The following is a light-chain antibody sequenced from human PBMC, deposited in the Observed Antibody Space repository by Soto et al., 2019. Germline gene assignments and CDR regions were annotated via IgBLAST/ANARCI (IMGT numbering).Light chain of an antibody. V-gene: IGKV3-15*01. CDR3: QQYNNWPWT. CDR2: GTS. CDR1: QSVSSY. Sequence: IVLTQSPSTLSFSPGEGSTLSCMASQSVSSYLAWYQQKPGQAPRLLIYGTSSRATGIPARFSGSGSGTEFTLTISSLQSEDFAVYYCQQYNNWPWTFGQGTKVDIK. J-gene: IGKJ1*01.